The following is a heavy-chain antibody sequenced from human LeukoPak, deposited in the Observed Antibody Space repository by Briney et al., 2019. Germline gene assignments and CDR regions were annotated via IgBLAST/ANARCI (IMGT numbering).Heavy chain of an antibody. CDR3: ARGEPHFDWLLSLD. J-gene: IGHJ4*02. V-gene: IGHV3-33*01. D-gene: IGHD3-9*01. CDR1: GFTFSSYG. Sequence: GGSLRLSCAASGFTFSSYGMHWVRQAPGKGLEWVAVIWYDGSNKDYTASGKGRFTISRDNAKNSLYLQMNSLRAEDTAVYYCARGEPHFDWLLSLDWGQGTLVTVSS. CDR2: IWYDGSNK.